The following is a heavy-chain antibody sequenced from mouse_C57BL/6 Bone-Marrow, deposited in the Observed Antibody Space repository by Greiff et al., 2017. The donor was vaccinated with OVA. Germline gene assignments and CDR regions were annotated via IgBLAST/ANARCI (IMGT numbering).Heavy chain of an antibody. D-gene: IGHD1-1*01. CDR1: GYSFTGYY. CDR3: ARVTTVGFAY. V-gene: IGHV1-42*01. CDR2: INPSTGGT. Sequence: DVKLQESGPELVKPGASVKISCKASGYSFTGYYMNWVKQSPEKSLEWIGEINPSTGGTTYNQKLKAKATLTVDKSSSPAYMKLKSLTSEDSAVDYCARVTTVGFAYWGQGTLVTVSA. J-gene: IGHJ3*01.